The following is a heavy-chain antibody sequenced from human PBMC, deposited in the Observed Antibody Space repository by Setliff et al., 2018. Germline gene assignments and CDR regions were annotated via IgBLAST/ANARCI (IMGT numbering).Heavy chain of an antibody. Sequence: ASVKVSCKASGYTFTGYYIHWVRQAPGQGLEWLGWMNPKSGGTDYAQKFQGRVTITRDTSASTAYMDLSSLRSDDMAVYYCARGRPTANPYYYYYMDVWGKGTTVTVSS. CDR3: ARGRPTANPYYYYYMDV. CDR1: GYTFTGYY. J-gene: IGHJ6*03. D-gene: IGHD4-4*01. V-gene: IGHV1-2*02. CDR2: MNPKSGGT.